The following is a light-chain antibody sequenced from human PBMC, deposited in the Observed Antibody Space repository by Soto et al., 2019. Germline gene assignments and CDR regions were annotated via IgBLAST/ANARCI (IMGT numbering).Light chain of an antibody. CDR2: EVS. CDR3: CSYAGSSTFL. J-gene: IGLJ1*01. CDR1: SSDVGSYNL. Sequence: QSVLTQPASVSGSPGQSITISCTGTSSDVGSYNLVSWYQQHPGEAPKLMIYEVSKRPSGVSNRFSGSKSGNTAPLTISGLQAEDEADYYCCSYAGSSTFLFGTGTKVTVL. V-gene: IGLV2-23*02.